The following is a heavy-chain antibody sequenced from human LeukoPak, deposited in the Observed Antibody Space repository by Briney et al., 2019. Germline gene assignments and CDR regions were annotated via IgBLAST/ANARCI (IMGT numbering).Heavy chain of an antibody. CDR3: VRASVESGGAFDI. V-gene: IGHV4-59*01. CDR2: VSFGGGT. D-gene: IGHD2-15*01. CDR1: GGSISSDY. Sequence: SETLSLTCTVSGGSISSDYWSWIRQPPGKGLDWIGYVSFGGGTNYNPSLKSRVFTSADTSKNQFSLKLTSVTAADTAVYYCVRASVESGGAFDIWGQGTMVTVSS. J-gene: IGHJ3*02.